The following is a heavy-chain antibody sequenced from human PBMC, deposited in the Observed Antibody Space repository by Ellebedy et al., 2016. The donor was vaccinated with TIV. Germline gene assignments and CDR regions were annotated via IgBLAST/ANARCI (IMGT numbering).Heavy chain of an antibody. CDR2: ISSSGSTI. V-gene: IGHV3-48*03. Sequence: GGSLRLSCAASGFTFSSYEMNWVRQAPGKGLEWVSYISSSGSTIYYADSVKGRFTISRDNAKNSLYLQMNSLRDEDTAVYYCARTPVVLRVLDYWGQGTLVTVSS. CDR1: GFTFSSYE. J-gene: IGHJ4*02. CDR3: ARTPVVLRVLDY. D-gene: IGHD4-23*01.